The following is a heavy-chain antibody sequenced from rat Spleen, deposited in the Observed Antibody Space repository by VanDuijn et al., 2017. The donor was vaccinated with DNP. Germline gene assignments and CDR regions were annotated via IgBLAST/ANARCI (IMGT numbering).Heavy chain of an antibody. V-gene: IGHV5S13*01. Sequence: EVQLVESGGGPVQPGRSMKLSCAASGFTFSNFPMAWVRQAPTKGLEWVATISTSGGYTYYRDSVKGRFTISRDNAKNTQYLQMDSLRSEDTATYYCARATHTTGIPFYFDYWGQGVMVTVSS. CDR2: ISTSGGYT. J-gene: IGHJ2*01. D-gene: IGHD1-7*01. CDR3: ARATHTTGIPFYFDY. CDR1: GFTFSNFP.